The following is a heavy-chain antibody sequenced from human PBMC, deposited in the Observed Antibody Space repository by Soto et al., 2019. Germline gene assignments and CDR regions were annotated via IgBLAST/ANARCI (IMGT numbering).Heavy chain of an antibody. D-gene: IGHD3-22*01. CDR2: ISGSGGST. V-gene: IGHV3-23*01. J-gene: IGHJ3*02. CDR1: GFTSSSYA. CDR3: AKDLDYYDSSGPDAFDI. Sequence: LRLSCAASGFTSSSYAMSWVRQAPGKGLEWVSAISGSGGSTYFADSVKGRFTISRDNSKNTLYLQMNSLRAEDTAVYYCAKDLDYYDSSGPDAFDIWGQGTMVTVSS.